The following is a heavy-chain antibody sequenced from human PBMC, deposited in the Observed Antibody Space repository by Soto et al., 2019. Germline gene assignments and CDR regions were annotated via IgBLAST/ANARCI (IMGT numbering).Heavy chain of an antibody. V-gene: IGHV3-30*18. Sequence: QVQLVESGGGVVQPGRSLRLSCAASGFTFSTFGMHWVRQAPGKGLDWVALISYDGSTKYYAKSVKGRFTISRDNSKTTLFLQMNSLGVEDTAVYYCAKDQDYFGSGSSDYCGQGTLVTVSS. CDR1: GFTFSTFG. J-gene: IGHJ4*02. D-gene: IGHD3-10*01. CDR2: ISYDGSTK. CDR3: AKDQDYFGSGSSDY.